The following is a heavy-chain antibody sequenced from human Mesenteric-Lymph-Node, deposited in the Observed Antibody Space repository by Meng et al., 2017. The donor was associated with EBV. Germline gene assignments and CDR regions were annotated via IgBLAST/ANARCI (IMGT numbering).Heavy chain of an antibody. J-gene: IGHJ5*02. D-gene: IGHD4-17*01. CDR2: IHHSGST. CDR1: GGSARSGDYY. V-gene: IGHV4-61*08. Sequence: QVQLQQWGAGLLKPSEPLSLTCTVSGGSARSGDYYWSWIRQPPGKGLEWIGHIHHSGSTNYNPSLKSRVTISIDTSKNKFSLNLSSVTAADTAVYFCTRAHGGDYVRWFGPWGQGTLVTVSS. CDR3: TRAHGGDYVRWFGP.